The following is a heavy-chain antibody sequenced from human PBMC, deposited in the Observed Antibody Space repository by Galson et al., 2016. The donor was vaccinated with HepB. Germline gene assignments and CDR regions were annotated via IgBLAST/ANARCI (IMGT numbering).Heavy chain of an antibody. V-gene: IGHV1-2*04. D-gene: IGHD7-27*01. Sequence: SVKVSCKGSGYTLTGYYMHWVRQAPGQGLEWMGWINPNTGSTNYAHKLQGWVTMTRDTSISTGYMEMSRLRADDTSVYYCAIRRTGEKERTCDYWGQGTLVTVSS. CDR3: AIRRTGEKERTCDY. CDR2: INPNTGST. CDR1: GYTLTGYY. J-gene: IGHJ4*02.